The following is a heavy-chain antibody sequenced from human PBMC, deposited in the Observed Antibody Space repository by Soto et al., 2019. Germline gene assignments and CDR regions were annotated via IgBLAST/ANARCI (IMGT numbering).Heavy chain of an antibody. Sequence: ASVKVSCKASGYTFTNYDINWVRQATGQGLEWMGGMNPNSGNTVYAQKFQGRVTMTRNTSTSTAYMELSSLRSEDTAVYFCARPSRGWSYYFDYWGQGXLVTVYS. V-gene: IGHV1-8*01. CDR1: GYTFTNYD. CDR2: MNPNSGNT. D-gene: IGHD6-19*01. J-gene: IGHJ4*02. CDR3: ARPSRGWSYYFDY.